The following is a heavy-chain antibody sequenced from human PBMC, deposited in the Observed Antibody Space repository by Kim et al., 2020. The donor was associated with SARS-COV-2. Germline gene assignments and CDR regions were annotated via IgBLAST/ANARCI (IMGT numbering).Heavy chain of an antibody. D-gene: IGHD6-19*01. J-gene: IGHJ4*02. CDR3: ARGGIAVAGISY. V-gene: IGHV1-3*01. Sequence: YSQKFQGRVTITRDTSASTAYMELSSLRSEDTAVYYCARGGIAVAGISYWGQGTLVTVSS.